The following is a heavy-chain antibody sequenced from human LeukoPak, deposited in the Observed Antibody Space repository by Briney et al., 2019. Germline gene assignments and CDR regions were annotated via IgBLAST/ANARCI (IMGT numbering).Heavy chain of an antibody. D-gene: IGHD1-26*01. CDR3: AREEWSGSYYTDY. V-gene: IGHV4-39*07. Sequence: ETLSLTCTVSGGSISSSSYYWGWIRQPPGKGLEWIGSIYYSGSTYYNPSLKSRVTISVDTSKNQFSLKLSSVTAADTAVYYCAREEWSGSYYTDYWCQGTLLTVSS. CDR1: GGSISSSSYY. J-gene: IGHJ4*02. CDR2: IYYSGST.